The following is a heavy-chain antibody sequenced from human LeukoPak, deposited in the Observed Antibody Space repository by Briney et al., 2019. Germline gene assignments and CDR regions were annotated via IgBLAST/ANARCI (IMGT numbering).Heavy chain of an antibody. CDR1: GFTFGNFV. CDR2: INSDGSEG. CDR3: ARSSYSSSSSV. J-gene: IGHJ3*01. Sequence: GGSLRLSCAASGFTFGNFVINWIRQAPGKGLEWVASINSDGSEGYYADVVKGRFTISRDNAKNSLYLQINSLRAEDTAVYYCARSSYSSSSSVWGQGTMVTVSS. V-gene: IGHV3-7*03. D-gene: IGHD6-6*01.